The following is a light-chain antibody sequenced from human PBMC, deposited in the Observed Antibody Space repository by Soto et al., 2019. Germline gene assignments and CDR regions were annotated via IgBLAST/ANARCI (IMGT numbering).Light chain of an antibody. CDR3: RQYNNWPPIT. V-gene: IGKV3-15*01. CDR1: QSVSSN. J-gene: IGKJ5*01. CDR2: GAS. Sequence: EIVMTESPATLSVSPGERATLSCGASQSVSSNLAWYQQKPGQAPRLLIYGASTRATGIPARFSGSGSGTEFTLTISSLQSEDFAVYYCRQYNNWPPITFGQGTRLEIK.